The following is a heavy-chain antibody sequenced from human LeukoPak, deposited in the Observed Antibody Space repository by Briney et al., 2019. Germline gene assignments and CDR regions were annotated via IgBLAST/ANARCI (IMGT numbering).Heavy chain of an antibody. CDR3: AGTTILDY. CDR2: IKQDGSDK. Sequence: PGGPLRLSCAASGFTFSSFYMTWVRQAPGKGLEWVATIKQDGSDKHYVDSVKGRFIISRDNAKNSLYLQMNSLRAEDTAVYYCAGTTILDYWGQGTLVTVSS. CDR1: GFTFSSFY. J-gene: IGHJ4*02. V-gene: IGHV3-7*01. D-gene: IGHD4-17*01.